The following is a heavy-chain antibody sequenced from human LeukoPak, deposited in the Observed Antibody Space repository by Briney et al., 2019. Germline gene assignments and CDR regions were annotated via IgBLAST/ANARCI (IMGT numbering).Heavy chain of an antibody. V-gene: IGHV3-30*04. Sequence: GGSLRLSCAASGFTLSSYAMHWVRQAPGKGLEWVAVISYDGSNKYYADSVKGRFTISRDNSKNTLYLQMNSLRAEDTAVYYCARDPRDYGDYLDYWGQGTLVTVSS. CDR3: ARDPRDYGDYLDY. J-gene: IGHJ4*02. CDR2: ISYDGSNK. D-gene: IGHD4-17*01. CDR1: GFTLSSYA.